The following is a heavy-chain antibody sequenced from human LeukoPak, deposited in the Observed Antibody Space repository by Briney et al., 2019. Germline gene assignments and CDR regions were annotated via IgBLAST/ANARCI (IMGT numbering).Heavy chain of an antibody. D-gene: IGHD6-19*01. V-gene: IGHV3-30-3*01. Sequence: GGSLRLSCAASGFTFSSYAMHWVRQAPGKGLEWVAVISYDGSNKYYADSVKGRFTISRDNSKNTLYLQMNSLRAEDTAVCYCARSVAGVYYFDYWGQGTLVTVSS. CDR2: ISYDGSNK. CDR3: ARSVAGVYYFDY. J-gene: IGHJ4*02. CDR1: GFTFSSYA.